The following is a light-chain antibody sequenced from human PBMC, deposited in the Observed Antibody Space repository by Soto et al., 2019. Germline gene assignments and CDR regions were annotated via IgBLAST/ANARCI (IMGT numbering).Light chain of an antibody. Sequence: EIVLPQSPGTLSLSPGESATLSCRASQSVSSSYLAWYQQKPGQAPRLLIYGASTRATGIPARFSGSGSGTDFTLTISRLEPEDFAVYYCQQYGSSGTVGQGTKVDI. J-gene: IGKJ1*01. CDR3: QQYGSSGT. CDR2: GAS. CDR1: QSVSSSY. V-gene: IGKV3-20*01.